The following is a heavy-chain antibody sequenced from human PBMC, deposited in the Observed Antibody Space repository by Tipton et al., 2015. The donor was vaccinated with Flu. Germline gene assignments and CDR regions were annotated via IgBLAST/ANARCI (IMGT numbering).Heavy chain of an antibody. Sequence: TLSLTCTVSGGSISTFFWYWIRQPAGKGLEWIGCIYTTGSTNYNPSLESRVTMSVDTAKNQFSLKLRSVTAADTAVYYCARDRGDNAEYFQHWGQGTLVTVSS. V-gene: IGHV4-4*07. CDR2: IYTTGST. CDR3: ARDRGDNAEYFQH. J-gene: IGHJ1*01. CDR1: GGSISTFF. D-gene: IGHD4-17*01.